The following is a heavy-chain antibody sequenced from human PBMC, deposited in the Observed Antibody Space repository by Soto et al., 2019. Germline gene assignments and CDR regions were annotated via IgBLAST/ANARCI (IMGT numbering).Heavy chain of an antibody. J-gene: IGHJ4*02. Sequence: SETLSLTCTVSGGSISSYYWSWIRQPPGEGLEWIGYIYYSGSTNYNPSLKSRVTISVDTSKNQFSLKLSSVTAADTAVYYCARTPHMEYYFDYWGQGTLVTVSS. CDR2: IYYSGST. CDR3: ARTPHMEYYFDY. CDR1: GGSISSYY. D-gene: IGHD3-3*01. V-gene: IGHV4-59*01.